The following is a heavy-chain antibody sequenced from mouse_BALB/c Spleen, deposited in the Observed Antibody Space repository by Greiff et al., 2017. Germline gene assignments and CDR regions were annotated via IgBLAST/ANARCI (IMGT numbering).Heavy chain of an antibody. J-gene: IGHJ1*01. D-gene: IGHD1-2*01. Sequence: EVKVEESGGGLVQPGGSLKLSCAASGFTFSSYGMSWVRQTPDKRLELVATINSNGGSTYYPDSVKGRFTISRDNAKNTLYLQMSSLKSEDTAIYYCGRNELLRLWYFDVWGAGTTVTVSS. CDR1: GFTFSSYG. CDR3: GRNELLRLWYFDV. V-gene: IGHV5-6-3*01. CDR2: INSNGGST.